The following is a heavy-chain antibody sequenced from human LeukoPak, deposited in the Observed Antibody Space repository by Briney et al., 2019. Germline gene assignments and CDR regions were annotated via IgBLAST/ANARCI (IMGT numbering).Heavy chain of an antibody. Sequence: GGSLRLSCAASDFPFNTYSMSWVRQAPGKAPEWVSSISSTSSNLHYADSVRGRFVISRDNAKNSLYLQMYSPRAEDTALYYCARLISGALTMIASGGAFDIWGQGTMVTVSS. CDR2: ISSTSSNL. CDR3: ARLISGALTMIASGGAFDI. D-gene: IGHD3-22*01. CDR1: DFPFNTYS. V-gene: IGHV3-21*01. J-gene: IGHJ3*02.